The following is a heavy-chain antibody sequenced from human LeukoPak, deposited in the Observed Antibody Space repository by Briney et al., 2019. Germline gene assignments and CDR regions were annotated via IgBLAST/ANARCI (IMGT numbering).Heavy chain of an antibody. D-gene: IGHD6-19*01. V-gene: IGHV1-46*01. CDR3: ARFAVHRRIAVTGQFGLDY. Sequence: ASVKVSCKASGYTFTSYYMHWVRQVPGQGLEWMGIINPSGGTTNYAQKFQGRVTMTRDTSTSTVYMELSSLRSEDTAVYYCARFAVHRRIAVTGQFGLDYWGRGTLVTVSS. CDR1: GYTFTSYY. CDR2: INPSGGTT. J-gene: IGHJ4*02.